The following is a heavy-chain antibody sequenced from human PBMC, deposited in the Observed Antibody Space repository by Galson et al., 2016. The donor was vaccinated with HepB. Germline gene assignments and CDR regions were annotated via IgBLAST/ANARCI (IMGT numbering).Heavy chain of an antibody. CDR3: ARALYYDTSTYYYRGSDYSNYYGLDV. D-gene: IGHD3-22*01. V-gene: IGHV3-21*01. Sequence: SLRLSCAASGFTFSTYSMNWVRQAPGKGLEWVSSISSSSSYIYYADSVKGRFTISRGNAKNSLYLQINSLRAEDTAVYYCARALYYDTSTYYYRGSDYSNYYGLDVWGQGTTVTVSS. CDR2: ISSSSSYI. CDR1: GFTFSTYS. J-gene: IGHJ6*02.